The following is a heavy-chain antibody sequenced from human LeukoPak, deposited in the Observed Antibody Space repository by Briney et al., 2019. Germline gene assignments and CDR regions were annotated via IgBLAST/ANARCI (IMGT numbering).Heavy chain of an antibody. CDR3: AREGGTGGYFDY. CDR1: GFSFSNYG. V-gene: IGHV3-23*01. D-gene: IGHD2-15*01. Sequence: GGSLRLSCGASGFSFSNYGMSWVRQAPGKGLEWVSVISGSGAGTYYADSVKGRFTISRDNSKNTLFLQMNSLRAEDTAVYYCAREGGTGGYFDYWGQGTLVTVSS. CDR2: ISGSGAGT. J-gene: IGHJ4*02.